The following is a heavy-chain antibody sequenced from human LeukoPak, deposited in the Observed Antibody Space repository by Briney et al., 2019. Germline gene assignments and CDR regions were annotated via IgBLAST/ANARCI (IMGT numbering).Heavy chain of an antibody. CDR1: GGTFSSYA. D-gene: IGHD2-2*01. CDR3: ARIRYCSSTSCYWGAFDI. Sequence: ASVKVSCKASGGTFSSYAISWVRQAPGQGLEWMGGIIPISGTANYAQKFQGRVTITADESTSTAYMELSSLRSEDTAVYYCARIRYCSSTSCYWGAFDIWGQGTMVTVSS. J-gene: IGHJ3*02. CDR2: IIPISGTA. V-gene: IGHV1-69*13.